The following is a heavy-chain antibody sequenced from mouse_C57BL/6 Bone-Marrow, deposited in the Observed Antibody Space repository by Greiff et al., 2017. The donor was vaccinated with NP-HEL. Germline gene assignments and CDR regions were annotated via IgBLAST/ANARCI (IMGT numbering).Heavy chain of an antibody. Sequence: EVKLQESGGGLVQPGGSMKLSCAASGFTFSDAWMDWVRQSPEKGLEWVAEIRNKANNHATYYAESVKGRFTISRDDSKSSVYLQMNSLRAEDTGIYYCTRNYDYEGAMDYWGQGTSVTVSS. V-gene: IGHV6-6*01. D-gene: IGHD2-4*01. CDR2: IRNKANNHAT. CDR1: GFTFSDAW. CDR3: TRNYDYEGAMDY. J-gene: IGHJ4*01.